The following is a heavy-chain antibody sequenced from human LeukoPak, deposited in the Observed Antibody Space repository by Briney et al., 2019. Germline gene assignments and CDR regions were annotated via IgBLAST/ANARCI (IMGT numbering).Heavy chain of an antibody. CDR3: ARPIYGGNSADAFDI. CDR1: GYTFTGYY. CDR2: IGAYNGNT. V-gene: IGHV1-3*03. J-gene: IGHJ3*02. Sequence: RASVKVSCKASGYTFTGYYMHWVRQAPGQGLEWMGWIGAYNGNTKYAQEFQGRVTITRDTSASTAYMELSSLRSEDMAVYYCARPIYGGNSADAFDIWAQGTMVTVSS. D-gene: IGHD4-23*01.